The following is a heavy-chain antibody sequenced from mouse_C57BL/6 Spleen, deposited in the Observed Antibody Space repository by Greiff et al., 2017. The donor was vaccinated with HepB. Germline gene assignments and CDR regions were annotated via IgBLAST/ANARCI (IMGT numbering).Heavy chain of an antibody. CDR2: INPNNGGT. V-gene: IGHV1-22*01. CDR1: GYTFTDYN. CDR3: ARDITTVRDY. J-gene: IGHJ2*01. Sequence: VQLQQSVPELVKPGASVKMSCKASGYTFTDYNMHWVKQSHGKSLEWIGYINPNNGGTRYNQKFKGKATLTVNKSSSTAYMELRSLTSEDAAVYYCARDITTVRDYWGQGTTLTVSS. D-gene: IGHD1-1*01.